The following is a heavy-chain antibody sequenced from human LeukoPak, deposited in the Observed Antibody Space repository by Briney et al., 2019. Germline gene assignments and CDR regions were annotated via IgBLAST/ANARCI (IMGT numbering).Heavy chain of an antibody. CDR2: ISYDGNHT. D-gene: IGHD3-3*01. J-gene: IGHJ6*03. CDR1: GFTFSNYA. V-gene: IGHV3-30*04. CDR3: ARGRLGRRYYDFKYYYYYMDV. Sequence: GRSLRLSCVASGFTFSNYAMHWVRQAPGKGLEWVAVISYDGNHTYYADSVKGRFTISRDNSKNTLSLQMNSLRAEDTAVYYCARGRLGRRYYDFKYYYYYMDVWGKGTTVTVSS.